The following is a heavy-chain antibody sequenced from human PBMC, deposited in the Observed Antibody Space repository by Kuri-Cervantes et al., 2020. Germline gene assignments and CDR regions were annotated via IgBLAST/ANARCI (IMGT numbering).Heavy chain of an antibody. Sequence: LSLTCAAAGFTFSNYAMSWVRQAPGKGLEWVSGIKSDGSITNYADSVKGRFTISRDNAKNTLYLQMNSLRAEDTAVYYCARVYYDYVWGSHRYIDYWGQGTLVTVSS. V-gene: IGHV3-74*01. J-gene: IGHJ4*02. CDR2: IKSDGSIT. D-gene: IGHD3-16*02. CDR1: GFTFSNYA. CDR3: ARVYYDYVWGSHRYIDY.